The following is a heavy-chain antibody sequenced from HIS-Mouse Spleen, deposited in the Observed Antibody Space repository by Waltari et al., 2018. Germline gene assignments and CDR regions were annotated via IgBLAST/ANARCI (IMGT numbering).Heavy chain of an antibody. J-gene: IGHJ5*02. Sequence: EVQLVESGGGLVQPGGSLRLSCAASGFTFSSYSMNWVRQAPGKGREWVSYISSSSSTIYYADSVKGRFTISRDNAKNSLYLQMNSLRAEDTAVYYCARDLGNWFDPWGQGTLVTVSS. CDR3: ARDLGNWFDP. CDR1: GFTFSSYS. CDR2: ISSSSSTI. V-gene: IGHV3-48*01.